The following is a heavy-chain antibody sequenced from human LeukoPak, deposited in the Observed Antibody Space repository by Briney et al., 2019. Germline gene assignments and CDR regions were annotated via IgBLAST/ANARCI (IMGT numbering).Heavy chain of an antibody. Sequence: SETLSLTCTVSGGSISSYYWSWIRQPPGKGLEWIGYIYYSGSTNYNPSLKSRVTISVDTSKNQFSLKVSSVTAADTAMYYCARRQRFLEDYYYLDVWGKGTTVTVSS. J-gene: IGHJ6*03. V-gene: IGHV4-59*08. CDR1: GGSISSYY. CDR2: IYYSGST. CDR3: ARRQRFLEDYYYLDV. D-gene: IGHD3-3*01.